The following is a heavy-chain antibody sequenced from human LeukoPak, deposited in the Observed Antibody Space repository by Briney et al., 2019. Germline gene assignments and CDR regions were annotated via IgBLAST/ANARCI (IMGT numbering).Heavy chain of an antibody. CDR3: ARWSGYYSRFDY. J-gene: IGHJ4*02. V-gene: IGHV1-8*02. CDR2: MNPNSGNT. CDR1: GGTFSSYA. Sequence: ASVKVSCKASGGTFSSYAISWVRQAPGQGLEWMGWMNPNSGNTGYAQKFQGRVTMTRNTSISTAYMELSSLRSEDTAMYYCARWSGYYSRFDYWGQGTLVTVSS. D-gene: IGHD3-3*01.